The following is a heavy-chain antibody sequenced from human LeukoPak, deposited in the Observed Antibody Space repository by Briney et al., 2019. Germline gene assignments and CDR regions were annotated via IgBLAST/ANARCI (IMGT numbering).Heavy chain of an antibody. CDR2: IYPGDSDT. CDR3: ARGVPAASFDAFDI. J-gene: IGHJ3*02. D-gene: IGHD2-2*01. Sequence: GESLKISCKISGYTLTNNWIGWVRQVPGKGLEWMGIIYPGDSDTRYNPSFQGQVTISADKSISTAYLQWSSLKASDTAMYYCARGVPAASFDAFDIWGQGTMVTVSS. V-gene: IGHV5-51*01. CDR1: GYTLTNNW.